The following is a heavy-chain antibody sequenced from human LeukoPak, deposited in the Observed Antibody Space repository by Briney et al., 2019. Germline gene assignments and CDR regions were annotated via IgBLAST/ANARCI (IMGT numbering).Heavy chain of an antibody. CDR1: GGTFSSYA. Sequence: ASVKVSCKASGGTFSSYAISWVRQAPGQGLEWMGRIIPILGTANYAQKFQGRVTITTDESTSTAYMELSSLRSEDTAVYYCVRPAGIFGVVADAFDIWGQGTMVTVSS. CDR2: IIPILGTA. CDR3: VRPAGIFGVVADAFDI. D-gene: IGHD3-3*01. V-gene: IGHV1-69*11. J-gene: IGHJ3*02.